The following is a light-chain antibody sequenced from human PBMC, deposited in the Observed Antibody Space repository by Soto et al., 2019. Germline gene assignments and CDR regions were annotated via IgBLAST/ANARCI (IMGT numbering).Light chain of an antibody. V-gene: IGKV3-20*01. Sequence: EIVLTQSPGTLSLSPGERATLSCRATQTISSNYLAWYQQKGGQAPRLLIYGASRRATGIPDRFRGSGSGTDFALTISRLEPEDFAVYYCQQYGSSYTFGQGTKLEIK. J-gene: IGKJ2*01. CDR2: GAS. CDR1: QTISSNY. CDR3: QQYGSSYT.